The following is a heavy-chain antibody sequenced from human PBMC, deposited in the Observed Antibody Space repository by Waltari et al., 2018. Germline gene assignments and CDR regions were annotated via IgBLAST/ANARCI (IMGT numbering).Heavy chain of an antibody. Sequence: QVQLQQWGAGLLQPSETLSLTCALYGGSFNGYYWGWIRQPPGKGLEWVGEINHGGNTKNNPYLRSRVTMLVDTSKSQFSLKLNSVTAADTAVYYCVRLEDCTGPGGNCYSGDSFAMDVWGQGTTVTVSS. J-gene: IGHJ6*02. CDR1: GGSFNGYY. V-gene: IGHV4-34*02. D-gene: IGHD2-8*02. CDR2: INHGGNT. CDR3: VRLEDCTGPGGNCYSGDSFAMDV.